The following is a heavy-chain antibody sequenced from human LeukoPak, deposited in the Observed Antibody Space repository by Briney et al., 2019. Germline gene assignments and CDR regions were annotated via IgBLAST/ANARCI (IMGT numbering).Heavy chain of an antibody. CDR3: ARDRVGSYFRLGLVGNAFDI. D-gene: IGHD1-26*01. V-gene: IGHV1-69*01. J-gene: IGHJ3*02. Sequence: SVKVSCKASGGTFSSYAISWVRQAPGQGLEWMGGIIPIFGTANYAQKFQGRVTITADESTSTAYMELSSLRSEDTAVYYCARDRVGSYFRLGLVGNAFDIWGQGTMVTVSS. CDR1: GGTFSSYA. CDR2: IIPIFGTA.